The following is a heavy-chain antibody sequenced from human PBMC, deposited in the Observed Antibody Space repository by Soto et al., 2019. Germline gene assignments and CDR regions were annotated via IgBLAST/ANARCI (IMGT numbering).Heavy chain of an antibody. D-gene: IGHD1-1*01. CDR2: INHSGST. Sequence: SETLSLTCAVYSGSFSGYYWSWIRQPPGKGLEWIGEINHSGSTNYNPSLKSRVTISVDTSKNQFSLKLSSVTAADTAVYYCGRGTTIHYFDWGQGTLVTVSS. CDR1: SGSFSGYY. J-gene: IGHJ4*02. CDR3: GRGTTIHYFD. V-gene: IGHV4-34*01.